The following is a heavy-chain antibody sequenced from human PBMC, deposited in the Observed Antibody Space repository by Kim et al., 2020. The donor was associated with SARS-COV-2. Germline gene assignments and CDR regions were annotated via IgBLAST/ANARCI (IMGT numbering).Heavy chain of an antibody. V-gene: IGHV3-23*01. CDR1: GFTFSSYA. D-gene: IGHD3-16*02. CDR3: AKSSGWITFGGVIAPFGY. Sequence: GGSLRLSCAASGFTFSSYAMSWVRQAPGKGLEWVSAISGSGGSTSYADSVKGRFTISRDNSKNTLYLQMNSLRAEDTAVYYCAKSSGWITFGGVIAPFGYWGQGTLVTVSS. J-gene: IGHJ4*02. CDR2: ISGSGGST.